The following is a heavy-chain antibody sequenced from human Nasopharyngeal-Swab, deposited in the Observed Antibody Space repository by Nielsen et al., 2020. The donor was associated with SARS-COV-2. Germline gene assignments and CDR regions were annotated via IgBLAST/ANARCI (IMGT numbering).Heavy chain of an antibody. CDR2: ISVSGDRT. V-gene: IGHV3-23*01. Sequence: GSLRLSCAASDFTFSSYAMSWVRQAPGKGLEWVSVISVSGDRTYYADSVKGRFIISRDNSKNTLYLQMNSLRAEDTAVYYCARGSGGSDYWGQGTLVIVSS. J-gene: IGHJ4*02. D-gene: IGHD1-26*01. CDR3: ARGSGGSDY. CDR1: DFTFSSYA.